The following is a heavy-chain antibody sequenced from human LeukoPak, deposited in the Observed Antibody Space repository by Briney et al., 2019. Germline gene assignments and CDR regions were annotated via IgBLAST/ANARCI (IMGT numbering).Heavy chain of an antibody. Sequence: PGGALRLSCAASGFTFSSYAMSWVRQAPGKGLEWVSGISGSGGRTYYADSVKGRFTISRDNSKNTLYLQMNSLRADDTAVYYCAKLNADYYGSGIVDYWGQGILVTASS. CDR2: ISGSGGRT. D-gene: IGHD3-10*01. J-gene: IGHJ4*02. CDR3: AKLNADYYGSGIVDY. V-gene: IGHV3-23*01. CDR1: GFTFSSYA.